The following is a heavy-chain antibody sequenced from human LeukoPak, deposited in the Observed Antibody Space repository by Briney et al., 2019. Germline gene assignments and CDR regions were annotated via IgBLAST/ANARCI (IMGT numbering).Heavy chain of an antibody. CDR2: IGTSGSTT. CDR1: GFTFSDYE. J-gene: IGHJ4*02. D-gene: IGHD1-1*01. CDR3: ARRGRLSYYIDY. V-gene: IGHV3-48*03. Sequence: GGSLRLSCAASGFTFSDYEMNWVRQAPGKGLDWVSYIGTSGSTTYYADSVKGRFTISRDNAKNSLSLHMSGLRAEDTAVYYCARRGRLSYYIDYWGQGTPVTVSS.